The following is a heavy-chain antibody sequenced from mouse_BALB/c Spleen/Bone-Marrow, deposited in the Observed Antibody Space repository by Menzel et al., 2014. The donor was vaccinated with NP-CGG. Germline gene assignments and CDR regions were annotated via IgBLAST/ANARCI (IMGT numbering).Heavy chain of an antibody. Sequence: VQLVESGAELMKPGASVKISCKATGYTFSSYWIEWVKQRPGHGLEWIGEILPGSGSTNYNEKFKGKATFTTDTSSNTAYMQLSSLTSEESAVYYCARASWDYWGQGTSVTVSS. CDR3: ARASWDY. D-gene: IGHD6-1*01. CDR2: ILPGSGST. J-gene: IGHJ4*01. V-gene: IGHV1-9*01. CDR1: GYTFSSYW.